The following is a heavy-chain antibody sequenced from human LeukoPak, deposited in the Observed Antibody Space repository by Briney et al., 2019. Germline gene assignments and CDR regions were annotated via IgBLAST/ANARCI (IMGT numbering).Heavy chain of an antibody. V-gene: IGHV4-59*01. Sequence: SETLSLTCTVSGGSISGYFWTWIRQPPGEGLEWIGYIYYSGRTNYNPSLKSRVTMSVDTSKKQFSLRLSSVTAADTAVYYCAREYNYYYYYMDVWGKGTTVTVSS. CDR2: IYYSGRT. J-gene: IGHJ6*03. CDR3: AREYNYYYYYMDV. CDR1: GGSISGYF. D-gene: IGHD1-1*01.